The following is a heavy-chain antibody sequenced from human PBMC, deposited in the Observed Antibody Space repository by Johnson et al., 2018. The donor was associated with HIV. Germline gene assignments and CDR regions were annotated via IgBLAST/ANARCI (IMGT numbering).Heavy chain of an antibody. V-gene: IGHV3-33*06. J-gene: IGHJ3*02. CDR2: IWYDGSNK. D-gene: IGHD4-23*01. CDR1: GFTFSSYG. CDR3: AKSPGKDHGGNSGAFDI. Sequence: QVQLVESGGGVVQPGRSLRLSCAASGFTFSSYGMHWVRQAPGKGLEWVAVIWYDGSNKYYADSVKGRFTISRDNSKNTLSLQMNSLRVEDTAVYYCAKSPGKDHGGNSGAFDIWGQGTMVTVSS.